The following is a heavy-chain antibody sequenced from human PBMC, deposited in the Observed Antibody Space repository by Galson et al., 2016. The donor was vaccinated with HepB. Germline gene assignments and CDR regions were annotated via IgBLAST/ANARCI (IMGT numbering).Heavy chain of an antibody. D-gene: IGHD1-26*01. V-gene: IGHV3-33*01. CDR1: GFTFSLYG. CDR2: IWYDGRIK. Sequence: SLRLSCAASGFTFSLYGMHWVRQAPGKGLEWVALIWYDGRIKSYADSVKGRFTISRDNSKNTLYLEMNNLRVDDTAVYYCARDLGVRKSGANNGETVDYWGQGTLVSVSS. CDR3: ARDLGVRKSGANNGETVDY. J-gene: IGHJ4*02.